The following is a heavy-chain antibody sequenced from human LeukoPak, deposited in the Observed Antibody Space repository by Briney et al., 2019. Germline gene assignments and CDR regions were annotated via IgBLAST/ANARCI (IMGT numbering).Heavy chain of an antibody. CDR1: GFTFSSYS. Sequence: PGGSLRLSCAASGFTFSSYSMNWVRQAPGKGLEWVSSISSSSSYIYYADSVKSRFTISRDNAKNSLYLQMNSLRAEDTAVYYCARKREDDQEHLDYWGQGTLVTVSS. CDR3: ARKREDDQEHLDY. D-gene: IGHD1-26*01. V-gene: IGHV3-21*01. J-gene: IGHJ4*02. CDR2: ISSSSSYI.